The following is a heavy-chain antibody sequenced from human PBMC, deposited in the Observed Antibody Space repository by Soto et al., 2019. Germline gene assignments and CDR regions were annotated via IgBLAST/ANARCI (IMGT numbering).Heavy chain of an antibody. CDR2: INPNTGGA. D-gene: IGHD3-22*01. CDR3: ARDYHDGSASYGLEI. CDR1: GYTVTGYY. J-gene: IGHJ3*01. V-gene: IGHV1-2*04. Sequence: QEPLVQSGAEVKSPGASVKVSCKAAGYTVTGYYIHWVRQAPGQGLEWMGWINPNTGGANIAQKFQGWVTLTRDTSITTTYIEVNTLTPNDTAVYYYARDYHDGSASYGLEIWGPRTMVTVAS.